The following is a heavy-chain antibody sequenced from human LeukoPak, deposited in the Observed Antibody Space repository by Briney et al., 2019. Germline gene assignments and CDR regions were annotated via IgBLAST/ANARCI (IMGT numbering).Heavy chain of an antibody. V-gene: IGHV3-72*01. CDR2: TRKKGNSYTT. CDR1: GFTFSSYA. Sequence: GGSLRLSCAVSGFTFSSYAMSWVRQAPGKGLEWVGRTRKKGNSYTTEYAASVRGRFTISRDDSKNSLYLQMTSLKAEDTAVYYCARGQFYHDSTGYSDWGQGTLVTVSS. CDR3: ARGQFYHDSTGYSD. D-gene: IGHD3-22*01. J-gene: IGHJ4*02.